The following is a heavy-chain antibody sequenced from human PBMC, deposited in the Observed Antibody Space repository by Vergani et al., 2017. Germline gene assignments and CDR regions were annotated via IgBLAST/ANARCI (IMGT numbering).Heavy chain of an antibody. V-gene: IGHV4-34*01. CDR3: ARVNTETNGHLYYYYYMDV. Sequence: QVQLQQWGGGLLKPSETLSLTCVVNGGSFTTYHWTWIRQSPGEGLEWVGDIDHTGRPDYNPSLKSRRTMSVDKSRNQFSLTLNSMTATDTAIYFCARVNTETNGHLYYYYYMDVWGQGTAVTVS. J-gene: IGHJ6*03. D-gene: IGHD4-11*01. CDR1: GGSFTTYH. CDR2: IDHTGRP.